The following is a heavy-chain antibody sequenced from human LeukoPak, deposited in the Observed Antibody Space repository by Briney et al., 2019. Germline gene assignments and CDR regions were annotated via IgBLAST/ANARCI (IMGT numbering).Heavy chain of an antibody. CDR1: GGTFSSYT. J-gene: IGHJ4*02. CDR2: IIPIFGTA. Sequence: ASVKVSCKASGGTFSSYTISWVRQAPGQGLEWMGGIIPIFGTANYAQKFQGRVTITADESTSTAYMELSSLRSEDTAVYYCAREGLPDIVVVPAAYGFDYWGQGTLVTVSS. V-gene: IGHV1-69*01. CDR3: AREGLPDIVVVPAAYGFDY. D-gene: IGHD2-2*01.